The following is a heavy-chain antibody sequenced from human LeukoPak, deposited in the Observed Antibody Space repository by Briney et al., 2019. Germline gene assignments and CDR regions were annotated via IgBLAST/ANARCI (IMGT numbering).Heavy chain of an antibody. V-gene: IGHV1-18*01. CDR3: ARGAYGDK. J-gene: IGHJ4*02. CDR1: GYTLTSYG. Sequence: ASVKVSCEASGYTLTSYGINWMRQAPGQGLEWLGWISTQSGNTNYAQKVQDRLTLTTDRSTNTAYMELRSLRGDDTAVYYCARGAYGDKWGQGTLVTDSS. CDR2: ISTQSGNT. D-gene: IGHD4-17*01.